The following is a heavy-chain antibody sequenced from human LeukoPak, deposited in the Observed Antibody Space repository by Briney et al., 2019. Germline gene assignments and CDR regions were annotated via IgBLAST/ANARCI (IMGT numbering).Heavy chain of an antibody. CDR2: IYPGDSDT. J-gene: IGHJ5*02. D-gene: IGHD2-15*01. Sequence: GSLKISCKGSGYSFTSYWIGWVRQMPGKGLEWMGIIYPGDSDTRYSPSFQGQVTISADKSISTAYLQWSSLKASDTAMYYCARHQTLCSGGSCYLNWFDPWGQGTLVTVSS. CDR1: GYSFTSYW. V-gene: IGHV5-51*01. CDR3: ARHQTLCSGGSCYLNWFDP.